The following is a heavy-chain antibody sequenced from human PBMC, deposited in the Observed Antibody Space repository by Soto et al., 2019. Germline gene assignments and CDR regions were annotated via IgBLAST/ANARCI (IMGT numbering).Heavy chain of an antibody. CDR2: MSPNSGNT. Sequence: QVPLVQSGTEVKEPGASVKVSCKASGYTFTSLDINWMRQATGQGLGWMGWMSPNSGNTGYAQKFQGRVTMTRDTSISTAYMELTGLTSDDTAVYYCARGINAGVDYWGQGTLVTVSS. D-gene: IGHD2-8*02. V-gene: IGHV1-8*01. CDR3: ARGINAGVDY. J-gene: IGHJ4*02. CDR1: GYTFTSLD.